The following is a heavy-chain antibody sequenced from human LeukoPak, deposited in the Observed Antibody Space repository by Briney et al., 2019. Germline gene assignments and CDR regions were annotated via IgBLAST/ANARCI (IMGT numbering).Heavy chain of an antibody. V-gene: IGHV1-69*05. CDR3: ARGPHTTYYYGSGSSAFDI. CDR2: IIPIFGTA. CDR1: GGTFSSYA. J-gene: IGHJ3*02. Sequence: SVKVSCKASGGTFSSYAISWVRQAPGQGLEWMGGIIPIFGTANYARKFQGRVTLTTDESTSTAYMELNSLRSEDTAVYYCARGPHTTYYYGSGSSAFDIWGQGTMVTVSS. D-gene: IGHD3-10*01.